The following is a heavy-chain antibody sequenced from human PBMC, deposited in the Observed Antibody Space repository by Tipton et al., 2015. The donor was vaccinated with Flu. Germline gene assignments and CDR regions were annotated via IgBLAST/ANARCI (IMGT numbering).Heavy chain of an antibody. J-gene: IGHJ4*02. D-gene: IGHD6-19*01. V-gene: IGHV3-23*01. CDR3: ARVIPEFVAGLSY. Sequence: SLRLSCAASGFTFSRYGMSWVRQAPGKGLEWVSAIGGGGATTYFADSVKGRFTISRDNTRNTLYLQMNSLRAEDTAIYYCARVIPEFVAGLSYWGQGTLVTASS. CDR1: GFTFSRYG. CDR2: IGGGGATT.